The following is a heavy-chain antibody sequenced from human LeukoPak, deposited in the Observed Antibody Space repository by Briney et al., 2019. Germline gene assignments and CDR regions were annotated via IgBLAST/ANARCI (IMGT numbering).Heavy chain of an antibody. CDR3: AKGPDSSGYSYYFDY. Sequence: GRSLRLSCAASGFTFSSYGMHWVRQAPGKGLEWVAVVSYDGSNKYYADSVKGRFTISRDNSKNTLYLQMNSLRAEDTAVYYCAKGPDSSGYSYYFDYWGQGTLVTVSS. J-gene: IGHJ4*02. CDR2: VSYDGSNK. V-gene: IGHV3-30*18. D-gene: IGHD3-22*01. CDR1: GFTFSSYG.